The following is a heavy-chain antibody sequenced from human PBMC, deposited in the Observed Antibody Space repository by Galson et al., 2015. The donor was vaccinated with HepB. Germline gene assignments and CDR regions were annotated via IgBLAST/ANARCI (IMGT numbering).Heavy chain of an antibody. D-gene: IGHD3-10*01. CDR3: VRDWWRRGPPFYGSGEYGMDV. Sequence: SLRLSCAVSGFTVRTNYMSWVRQAPGKGLEWVSVIYHGGYTNYTDPVNGRFIISRDTSNNTLYLHMISLRAEDTAVYYYVRDWWRRGPPFYGSGEYGMDVWGQGTTVTVSS. V-gene: IGHV3-66*01. CDR2: IYHGGYT. J-gene: IGHJ6*02. CDR1: GFTVRTNY.